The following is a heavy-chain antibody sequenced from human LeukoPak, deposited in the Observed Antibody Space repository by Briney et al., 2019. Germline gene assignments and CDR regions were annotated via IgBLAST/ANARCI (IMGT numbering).Heavy chain of an antibody. CDR3: ARVVVVAATRGYYYYYMDV. D-gene: IGHD2-15*01. CDR1: GYSTNSAYY. J-gene: IGHJ6*03. Sequence: SETLSLTCTVSGYSTNSAYYWGWIRQPPGKGLEWIGSIYHSGSTYYNPSLKSRVTISVDTSKNQFSLKLSSVTAADTAVYYCARVVVVAATRGYYYYYMDVWGKGTTVTVSS. CDR2: IYHSGST. V-gene: IGHV4-38-2*02.